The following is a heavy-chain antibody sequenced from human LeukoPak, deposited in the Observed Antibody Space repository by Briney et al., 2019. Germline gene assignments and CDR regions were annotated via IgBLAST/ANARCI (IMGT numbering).Heavy chain of an antibody. V-gene: IGHV3-9*01. Sequence: GGSLRLSCAASGFTFDDYAMHWVRQAPGKGLEWVSGISWNSGSIGYADSVKGRFTISSDNAKNSLYLQMNSLRAEDTALYYCAKVHSSGWYYFDYWGQGTLVTVSS. D-gene: IGHD6-19*01. J-gene: IGHJ4*02. CDR1: GFTFDDYA. CDR2: ISWNSGSI. CDR3: AKVHSSGWYYFDY.